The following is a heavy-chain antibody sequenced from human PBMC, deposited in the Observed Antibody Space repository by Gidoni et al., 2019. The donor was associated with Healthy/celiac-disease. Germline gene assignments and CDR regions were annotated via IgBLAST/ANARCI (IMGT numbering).Heavy chain of an antibody. J-gene: IGHJ4*02. CDR3: ARGKRGYSGYGDYFDY. CDR1: GFTFSSYS. CDR2: ISSSSSYI. D-gene: IGHD5-12*01. V-gene: IGHV3-21*01. Sequence: VQLVESGGGLVKPGGSLRLSCAASGFTFSSYSMNWVRQAPGKGLEWVSSISSSSSYIYYADSVKGRFTISRDNAKNSLYLQMNSLRAEDTAVYYCARGKRGYSGYGDYFDYWGQGTLVTVSS.